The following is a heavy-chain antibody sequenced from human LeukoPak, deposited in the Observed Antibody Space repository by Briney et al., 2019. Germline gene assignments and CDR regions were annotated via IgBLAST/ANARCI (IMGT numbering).Heavy chain of an antibody. CDR1: GGSISSSSYY. Sequence: SETLSLTCTVSGGSISSSSYYWGWIRQPPGKGLEWIGSIYYSGSTYYNPSLKSRVTISVDTSKNQFSLKLSSATAADTAVYYCARDYYYYYYMDVWGKGTTVTVSS. V-gene: IGHV4-39*07. J-gene: IGHJ6*03. CDR2: IYYSGST. CDR3: ARDYYYYYYMDV.